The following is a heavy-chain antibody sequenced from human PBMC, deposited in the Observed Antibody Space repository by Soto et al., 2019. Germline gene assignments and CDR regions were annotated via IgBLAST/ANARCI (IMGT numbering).Heavy chain of an antibody. V-gene: IGHV4-39*07. J-gene: IGHJ6*02. CDR3: ARDVQYFDWLPTATYGMDV. D-gene: IGHD3-9*01. CDR2: IYYSGST. Sequence: QLQLQESGPGLVKPSETLSLTCTVSGDSISSSSYYWGWIRQPPGKGLEWIGSIYYSGSTNYNPSLKSRVTISVDTSKNQFSLKLSSVTAADTAVYYCARDVQYFDWLPTATYGMDVWGQGTTVTVSS. CDR1: GDSISSSSYY.